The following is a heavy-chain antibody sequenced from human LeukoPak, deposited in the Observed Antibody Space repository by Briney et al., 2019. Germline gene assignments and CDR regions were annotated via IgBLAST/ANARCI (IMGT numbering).Heavy chain of an antibody. CDR2: INTNSGNA. V-gene: IGHV7-4-1*02. J-gene: IGHJ4*02. D-gene: IGHD1-26*01. Sequence: ASVKVCCNASGYAFTSYAMNWVRQRPGQGLDWMGWINTNSGNATYAQAFTGRFVFSLATSDSTAYLQINSIKPEDNAVYYCARGELPIGDFDYWGQGTLVTVSS. CDR3: ARGELPIGDFDY. CDR1: GYAFTSYA.